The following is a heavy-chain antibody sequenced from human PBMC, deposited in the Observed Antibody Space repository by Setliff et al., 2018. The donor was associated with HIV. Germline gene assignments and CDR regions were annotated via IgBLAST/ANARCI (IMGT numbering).Heavy chain of an antibody. CDR2: IYYIGNT. V-gene: IGHV4-31*03. J-gene: IGHJ3*02. CDR3: ARVPRITTLRNAFDI. CDR1: GGSISGGGYY. D-gene: IGHD3-3*01. Sequence: SETLSLTCTVSGGSISGGGYYWSWIRQHPGKGLDWIGNIYYIGNTDYNPSLKSRVTISIDTSKNQFSLKLSSVTAAATAIYYCARVPRITTLRNAFDIWGQGTMVTVSS.